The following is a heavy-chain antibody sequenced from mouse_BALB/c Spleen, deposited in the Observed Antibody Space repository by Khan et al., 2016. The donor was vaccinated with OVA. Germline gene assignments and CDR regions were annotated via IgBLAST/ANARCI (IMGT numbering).Heavy chain of an antibody. V-gene: IGHV3-6*02. J-gene: IGHJ3*01. CDR3: ARWGSSGPAWFAY. D-gene: IGHD3-1*01. CDR2: IRYDGSD. Sequence: EVQLQESGPGLVKPSQSLSLTCSVTGYSITSGYYWNWIRQFPGNKLEWMGYIRYDGSDNYNPSLKNRISISRDTSKNQVFLKLNSVTTEDTATYYCARWGSSGPAWFAYWGQGTLVTVSA. CDR1: GYSITSGYY.